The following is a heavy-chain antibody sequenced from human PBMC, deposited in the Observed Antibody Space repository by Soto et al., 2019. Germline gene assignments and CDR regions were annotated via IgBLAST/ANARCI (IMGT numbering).Heavy chain of an antibody. D-gene: IGHD2-2*02. CDR1: WFTLTEYG. V-gene: IGHV1-18*01. Sequence: APVKGSRKTSWFTLTEYGIIWGRQAPGQGLEWMGWISTAHSDVGYAQKFQGRFTMTTDKSTSTAYMELRSLTSDDTAVYFCARDLTYIRQYWGQGTLVTVSS. J-gene: IGHJ4*02. CDR3: ARDLTYIRQY. CDR2: ISTAHSDV.